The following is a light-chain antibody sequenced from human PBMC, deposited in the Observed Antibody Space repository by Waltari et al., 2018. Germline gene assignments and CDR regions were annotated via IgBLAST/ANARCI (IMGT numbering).Light chain of an antibody. J-gene: IGKJ1*01. CDR3: QKYDRLPAT. V-gene: IGKV3-20*01. CDR2: DAS. CDR1: QYVKRS. Sequence: ETVLTPSPGTLSLSPGERVTLPCRASQYVKRSLAWYHQKPGQAPRLLIYDASNRATGIPDRFSGSGSGTDFSLTISRLEPDDFAVYYCQKYDRLPATFGQGTKVELK.